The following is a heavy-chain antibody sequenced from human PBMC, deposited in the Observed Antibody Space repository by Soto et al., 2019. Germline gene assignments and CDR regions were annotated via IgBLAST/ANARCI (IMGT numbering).Heavy chain of an antibody. Sequence: GGSLRLSCAASGFTFSSYSMNWVRQAPGKGLEWVSSISSSSSYIYYADSVKGRFTISRDNAKNSLYRQMNNLRAEDTAVYYCARPRGEPGIAAADPDAFDIWGQGTMVTVSS. D-gene: IGHD6-13*01. V-gene: IGHV3-21*06. CDR2: ISSSSSYI. J-gene: IGHJ3*02. CDR3: ARPRGEPGIAAADPDAFDI. CDR1: GFTFSSYS.